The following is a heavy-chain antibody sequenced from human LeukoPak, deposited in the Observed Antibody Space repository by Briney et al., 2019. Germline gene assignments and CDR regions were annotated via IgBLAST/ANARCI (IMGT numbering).Heavy chain of an antibody. CDR3: XXXXXXXXTXXXXY. CDR1: GFTLSSYW. V-gene: IGHV3-74*01. J-gene: IGHJ4*02. Sequence: GGSLRLSCAASGFTLSSYWMHWVRQAPGKGLVWVSRINSDGSSTSCADSVKCRFTISRDNAKNSLYLQMNSLRAEDTALYXXXXXXXXXXTXXXXYWGQGTLVTVSS. CDR2: INSDGSST.